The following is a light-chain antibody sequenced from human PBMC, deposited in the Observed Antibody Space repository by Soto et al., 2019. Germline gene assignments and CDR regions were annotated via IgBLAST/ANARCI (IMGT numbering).Light chain of an antibody. V-gene: IGLV2-14*03. CDR3: SSSTSSTTLYV. CDR1: ISDPDTHIY. J-gene: IGLJ1*01. CDR2: DVR. Sequence: QSALTQPASVSGSPGQSITISCTGTISDPDTHIYVSWYQQHPGRVPKLIIYDVRNRPSGVSSRFSGSRSGNTASLTISGLQAEDEADYYCSSSTSSTTLYVFGTGTKVTVL.